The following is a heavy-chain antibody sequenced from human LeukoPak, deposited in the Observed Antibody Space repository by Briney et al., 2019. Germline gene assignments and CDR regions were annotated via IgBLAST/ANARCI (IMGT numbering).Heavy chain of an antibody. CDR1: GYTFTSYD. CDR2: MNPNSGNT. Sequence: ASVKVSCKASGYTFTSYDINWVRQATGQGLEWMGWMNPNSGNTGYAQEFQGRVTITRNTSISTAYMELSSLRSEDTAVYYCARPQYPRGRAAFDIWGQGTMVTVSS. D-gene: IGHD2-2*02. V-gene: IGHV1-8*03. J-gene: IGHJ3*02. CDR3: ARPQYPRGRAAFDI.